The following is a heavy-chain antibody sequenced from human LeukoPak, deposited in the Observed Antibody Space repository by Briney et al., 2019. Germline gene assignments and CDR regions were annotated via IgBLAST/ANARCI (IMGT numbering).Heavy chain of an antibody. CDR3: ARESVINYYDSSGYYYWYNWFDP. CDR2: INHSGST. D-gene: IGHD3-22*01. CDR1: GGSFSGYY. J-gene: IGHJ5*02. Sequence: KPSETLPLTCAVYGGSFSGYYWSWIRQPPGKGLEWIGEINHSGSTNYNPSLKSRVTISVDTSKNQFSLKLSSVTAADTAVYYCARESVINYYDSSGYYYWYNWFDPWGQGTLVTVSS. V-gene: IGHV4-34*01.